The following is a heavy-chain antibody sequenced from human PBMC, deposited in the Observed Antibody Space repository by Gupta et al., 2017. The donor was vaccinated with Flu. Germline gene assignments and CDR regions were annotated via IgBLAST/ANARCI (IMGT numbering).Heavy chain of an antibody. V-gene: IGHV4-39*01. D-gene: IGHD3-16*01. CDR2: IYFSGTT. J-gene: IGHJ6*02. CDR3: VPLRTLYSSYARTYYYSGMDV. Sequence: QLRLQESGPGLVKPSETLSLTCTVSGDSITSSNSYWGWVRQPPGKGLEWIGTIYFSGTTYYNPSLESRISIAVDTSENRFSLRLNSVTATDTAVYYCVPLRTLYSSYARTYYYSGMDVWGQGTTVTVSS. CDR1: GDSITSSNSY.